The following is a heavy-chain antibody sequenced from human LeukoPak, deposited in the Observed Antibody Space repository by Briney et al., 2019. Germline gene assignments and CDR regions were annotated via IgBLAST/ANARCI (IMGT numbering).Heavy chain of an antibody. CDR1: GYSFTSYY. CDR3: ARDNSVGETAWWFDP. CDR2: INHNGSSA. V-gene: IGHV1-46*01. J-gene: IGHJ5*02. D-gene: IGHD1-26*01. Sequence: ASVKVSCKASGYSFTSYYMHWVRQAPGQGLEWMGFINHNGSSAAYAQKFQGRLTMTRDMFTSTDYMELTSLTSGDTAVYYCARDNSVGETAWWFDPWGQGTLVTVSS.